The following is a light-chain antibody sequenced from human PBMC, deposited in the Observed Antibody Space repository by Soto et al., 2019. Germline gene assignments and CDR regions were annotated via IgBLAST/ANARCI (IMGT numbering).Light chain of an antibody. CDR3: CSYAGSSLWV. CDR1: SSDVGAYNY. CDR2: DVT. J-gene: IGLJ3*02. Sequence: QSALTQPRSVSGSPGQSVTISCTGTSSDVGAYNYVSWYQHHPGKAPKVVIYDVTKRPSGVPDRFAGSKSGNTASLTISGLQAEDEADYYCCSYAGSSLWVFGGGTKLTVL. V-gene: IGLV2-11*01.